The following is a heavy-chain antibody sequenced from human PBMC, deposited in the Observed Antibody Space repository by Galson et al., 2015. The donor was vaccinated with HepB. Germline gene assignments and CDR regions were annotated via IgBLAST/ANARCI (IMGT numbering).Heavy chain of an antibody. CDR2: ISYDGSNK. J-gene: IGHJ6*02. D-gene: IGHD5-12*01. V-gene: IGHV3-30*04. Sequence: SLRLSCAASGFTFSSYAMHWVRQAPGKGLEWVAVISYDGSNKYYADSVKGRFTISRDNSKNTLYLQMNSLRAEDTAVYYCARDGGPSGYVVLRYGMDVWGQGTTVTVSS. CDR1: GFTFSSYA. CDR3: ARDGGPSGYVVLRYGMDV.